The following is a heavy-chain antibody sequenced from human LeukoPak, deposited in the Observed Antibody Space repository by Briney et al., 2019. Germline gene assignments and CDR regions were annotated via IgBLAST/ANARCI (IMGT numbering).Heavy chain of an antibody. CDR3: AGYGSGSYHKAFDY. J-gene: IGHJ4*02. CDR1: GGSISSSDYY. CDR2: VYYSGTT. Sequence: PSETLSLTCTVSGGSISSSDYYWGWIRQPPGEGLEWLGSVYYSGTTYYSPSLKSRVTISVDTSKNQFSLKLNSVTAADTAVYYCAGYGSGSYHKAFDYWGQGTLVTVSS. V-gene: IGHV4-39*07. D-gene: IGHD3-10*01.